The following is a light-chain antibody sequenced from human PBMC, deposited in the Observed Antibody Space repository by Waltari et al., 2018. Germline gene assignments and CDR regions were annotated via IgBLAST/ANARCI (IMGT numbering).Light chain of an antibody. CDR2: GAS. V-gene: IGKV1-12*01. CDR1: QGIGSW. CDR3: QQANSLVFT. J-gene: IGKJ3*01. Sequence: DIQMTQSPSSISASVGDSVTMTCRASQGIGSWLACYQLKPGKAPKLLIYGASTLQSGVPSRFSGSGSGTDFILTISSLQPEDFATYYCQQANSLVFTFGPGTKVDVK.